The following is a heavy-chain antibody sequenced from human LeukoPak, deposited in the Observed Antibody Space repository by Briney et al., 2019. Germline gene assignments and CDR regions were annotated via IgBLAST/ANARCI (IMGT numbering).Heavy chain of an antibody. Sequence: PGGSLRLSCTVSGFAFSGYAMSWVRQAPGKGPEWVSSIGARGDVTYSADSVKGRFTIARDNSKRTLFLQINSLRAEDTAVYYCAKVHYTASFPGSFPGRNYFDSWGQGSLVTVSP. J-gene: IGHJ4*02. CDR2: IGARGDVT. CDR1: GFAFSGYA. D-gene: IGHD1-26*01. CDR3: AKVHYTASFPGSFPGRNYFDS. V-gene: IGHV3-23*01.